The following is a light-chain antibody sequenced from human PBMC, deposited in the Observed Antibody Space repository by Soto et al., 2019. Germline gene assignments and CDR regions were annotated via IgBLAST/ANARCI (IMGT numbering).Light chain of an antibody. CDR1: QSVSSN. CDR3: QQYNNRPPLT. J-gene: IGKJ4*01. CDR2: GAS. Sequence: EIVMTQSPATLPVSPGERATLSCRASQSVSSNLAWYQQKPGQAPRLLIYGASTRATGIPARFSGSGSGTEITHIMHSLQTEDFLVYYCQQYNNRPPLTFGGGTKVEI. V-gene: IGKV3-15*01.